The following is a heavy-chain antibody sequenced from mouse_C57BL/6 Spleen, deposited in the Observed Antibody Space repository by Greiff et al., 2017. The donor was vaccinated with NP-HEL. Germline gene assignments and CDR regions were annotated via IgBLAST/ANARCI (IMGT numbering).Heavy chain of an antibody. J-gene: IGHJ4*01. V-gene: IGHV1-76*01. D-gene: IGHD2-12*01. CDR1: GYTFTDYY. CDR3: AISNPRDSCSLYYYAMDY. CDR2: IYPGSGNT. Sequence: VQLQQSGAELVRPGASVKLSCKASGYTFTDYYINWVKQRPGQGLEWIARIYPGSGNTYYNEKFKGKATLTAEKSSSTAYMQLLSLTSEYSAVYFSAISNPRDSCSLYYYAMDYWGQGTSVTVSS.